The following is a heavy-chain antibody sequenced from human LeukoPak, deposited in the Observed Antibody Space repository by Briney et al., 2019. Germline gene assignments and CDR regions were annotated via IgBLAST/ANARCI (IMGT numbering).Heavy chain of an antibody. V-gene: IGHV3-23*01. CDR1: GFTFGGFA. D-gene: IGHD3-10*01. CDR3: AKTQPYYYGSGRGNSFDY. Sequence: GGSLRLSCAASGFTFGGFAMSWVRQAPGKGLEWVSVVSGSGGSTYYADSVKGRFTVSRDNSKNTLYLQMNSLRAEDTAVYYCAKTQPYYYGSGRGNSFDYWGQGTLVTVSS. J-gene: IGHJ4*02. CDR2: VSGSGGST.